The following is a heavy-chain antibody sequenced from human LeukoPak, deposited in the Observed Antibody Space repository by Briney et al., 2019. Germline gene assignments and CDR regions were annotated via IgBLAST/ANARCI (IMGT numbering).Heavy chain of an antibody. CDR2: ISWDGGST. D-gene: IGHD1-14*01. Sequence: GRSLRLSCAASGFTFDDYSMHWVRQPPGDGLEWVSLISWDGGSTFYAESVKCRFTISRDNNTNSLYLQMNSLRTEDTALYYCAKDNLRKLTSEYYFDSWGQGTLVTVSS. V-gene: IGHV3-43*01. CDR3: AKDNLRKLTSEYYFDS. CDR1: GFTFDDYS. J-gene: IGHJ4*02.